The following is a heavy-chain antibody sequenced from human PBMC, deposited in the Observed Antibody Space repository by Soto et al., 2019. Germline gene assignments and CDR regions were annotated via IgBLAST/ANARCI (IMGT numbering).Heavy chain of an antibody. CDR3: AKRRGAGGHFDY. V-gene: IGHV3-48*03. D-gene: IGHD2-15*01. CDR2: INSGSTT. CDR1: GFTFSSFE. J-gene: IGHJ4*02. Sequence: PGGSLRLSCAASGFTFSSFEMNWVRQAPGKGLEWVSYINSGSTTYYADSVRGRFTISRDNSKNTLSLQMNSLTAEDTAVYFCAKRRGAGGHFDYWGQGALVTVPQ.